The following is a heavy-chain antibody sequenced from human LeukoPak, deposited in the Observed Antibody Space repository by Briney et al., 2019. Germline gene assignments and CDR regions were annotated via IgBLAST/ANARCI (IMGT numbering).Heavy chain of an antibody. CDR2: INPNSGGT. V-gene: IGHV1-2*06. CDR1: GYTFTGYY. CDR3: ARSTVTHDAFDI. D-gene: IGHD4-17*01. J-gene: IGHJ3*02. Sequence: GASVKVSCKASGYTFTGYYMHWVRQAPGQGLEWMGRINPNSGGTNYAQKFQGRVTMTRDTSISTAYMELSRLRSDDTAVYYCARSTVTHDAFDIWGQGTMVTVSS.